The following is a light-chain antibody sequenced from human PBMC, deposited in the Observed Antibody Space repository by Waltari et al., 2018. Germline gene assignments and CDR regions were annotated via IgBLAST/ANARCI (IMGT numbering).Light chain of an antibody. Sequence: RQSVSSNLAWYLQKPGQAPRLLIYGASTSATGLPGRFSRSRSGTEFTLPISSMHSEDFAVYYCQQYNNWPPLFVQVTKVEIK. V-gene: IGKV3-15*01. CDR3: QQYNNWPPL. J-gene: IGKJ1*01. CDR1: QSVSSN. CDR2: GAS.